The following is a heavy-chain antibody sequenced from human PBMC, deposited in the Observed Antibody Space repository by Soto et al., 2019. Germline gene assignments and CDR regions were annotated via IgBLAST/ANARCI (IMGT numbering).Heavy chain of an antibody. V-gene: IGHV6-1*01. CDR3: ATSNTTCPGCYS. CDR1: GDSVSSNSAA. Sequence: SQTLSLTCAISGDSVSSNSAAWNWIRQSPSRGLEWLGRTYYRSRWYNDYAVSVKSRITFISDTSKNQFSLNLTSVTAADTAIYYCATSNTTCPGCYSWGQGTLVTVSS. CDR2: TYYRSRWYN. J-gene: IGHJ5*02. D-gene: IGHD2-2*01.